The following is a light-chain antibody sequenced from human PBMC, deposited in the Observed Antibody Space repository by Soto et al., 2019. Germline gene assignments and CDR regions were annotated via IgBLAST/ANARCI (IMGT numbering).Light chain of an antibody. CDR2: DAS. Sequence: SSLSPSVGDRVTLTCRASRSISDWLAWYQQKPGKAPELLIFDASNLKSGGSSRFSGSGSGTEFTLTISRLQPDDGATYYCLQYSSHSWKFGQGTKGDIK. CDR1: RSISDW. J-gene: IGKJ1*01. CDR3: LQYSSHSWK. V-gene: IGKV1-5*01.